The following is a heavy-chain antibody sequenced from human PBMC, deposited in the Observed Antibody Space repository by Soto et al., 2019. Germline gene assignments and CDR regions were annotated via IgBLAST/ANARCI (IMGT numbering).Heavy chain of an antibody. CDR1: GFTVSSNY. CDR2: IYSGGST. Sequence: PGGSLRLSCAASGFTVSSNYMSWVRQAPGKGLEWVSVIYSGGSTYYADSVKGRFTISRDNSKNTLYLQMNSLRAEDTAVYYCASLFSYYDILTGYLDYWGQGTLVTVSS. D-gene: IGHD3-9*01. J-gene: IGHJ4*02. V-gene: IGHV3-66*01. CDR3: ASLFSYYDILTGYLDY.